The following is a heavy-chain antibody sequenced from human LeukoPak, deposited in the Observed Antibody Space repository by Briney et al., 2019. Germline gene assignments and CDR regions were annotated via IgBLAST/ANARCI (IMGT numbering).Heavy chain of an antibody. V-gene: IGHV1-3*01. CDR2: INACSGNT. CDR3: ARRFYDSSAYYPYDY. D-gene: IGHD3-22*01. Sequence: GASVKVSCKASGYTFTNYAIHWVRQAPGQRLEWMGWINACSGNTKYSQRFQGRVTISRDTSTSTAYMELSSLRSEDTALYFCARRFYDSSAYYPYDYWGQGILVTVSS. CDR1: GYTFTNYA. J-gene: IGHJ4*02.